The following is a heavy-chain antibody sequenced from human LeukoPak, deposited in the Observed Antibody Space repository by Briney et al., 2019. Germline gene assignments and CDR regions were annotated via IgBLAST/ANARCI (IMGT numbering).Heavy chain of an antibody. D-gene: IGHD1-26*01. CDR3: ARDAREPHWFDP. CDR1: GYSISSGYY. V-gene: IGHV4-38-2*02. J-gene: IGHJ5*02. Sequence: PSETLSLTCTVSGYSISSGYYWGWIRQPPGKGLEWIGSIYYSGSTYYNPSLKSRVTISVDTSKNQFSLKLSSVTAADTAVYYCARDAREPHWFDPWGQGTLVTVSS. CDR2: IYYSGST.